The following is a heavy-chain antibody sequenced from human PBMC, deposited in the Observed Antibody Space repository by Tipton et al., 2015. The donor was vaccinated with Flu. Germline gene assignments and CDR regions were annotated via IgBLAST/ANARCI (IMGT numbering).Heavy chain of an antibody. CDR1: GGSIGSDNYY. CDR3: ARGRLSLPLYHYGMDV. Sequence: TLSLTCNVSGGSIGSDNYYWNWIRQPAEKGLEWIGRIYTSGSTNYNLSLKRRLTISVDTSKNQFSLKLSSVTSADTAVYYCARGRLSLPLYHYGMDVWGQGTMVTVSS. J-gene: IGHJ6*02. V-gene: IGHV4-61*02. D-gene: IGHD2-21*02. CDR2: IYTSGST.